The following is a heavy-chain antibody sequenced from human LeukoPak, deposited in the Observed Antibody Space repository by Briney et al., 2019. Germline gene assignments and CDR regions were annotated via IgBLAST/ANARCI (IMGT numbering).Heavy chain of an antibody. D-gene: IGHD2-2*01. Sequence: GGSLRLSCAASGFTFSSYWMHWVRQAPGNGLVWVSRINSDGSSTSYADSVKGRFTISRDNAKNTLYLQMNSLRAEDTAVYYCARSGGRDIVVVPAAMSYYYGMDVWGQGTTVTVSS. CDR1: GFTFSSYW. CDR2: INSDGSST. CDR3: ARSGGRDIVVVPAAMSYYYGMDV. V-gene: IGHV3-74*01. J-gene: IGHJ6*02.